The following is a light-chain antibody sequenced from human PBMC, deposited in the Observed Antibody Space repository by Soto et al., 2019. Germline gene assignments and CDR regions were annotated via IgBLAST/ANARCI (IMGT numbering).Light chain of an antibody. V-gene: IGKV1-5*03. J-gene: IGKJ2*01. CDR3: QHLNSYPYT. Sequence: DIQMTQSPSTLSASVGDRVTITCRASQSISSWLAWYQQKPGKAPKLLIYKASSLESGVPSRFSGSGSGTEFTLTISSLQPEDFVTYHCQHLNSYPYTFGQGTKVDIK. CDR2: KAS. CDR1: QSISSW.